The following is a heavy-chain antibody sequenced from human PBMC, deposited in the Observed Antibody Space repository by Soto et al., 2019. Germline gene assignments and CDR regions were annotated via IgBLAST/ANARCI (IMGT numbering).Heavy chain of an antibody. D-gene: IGHD6-19*01. Sequence: EVQLVESGGGLVQPGGSLRLSCVASGFTFSTYFMTWVRQAPGRGLEWVAIMKQDDSETKYADSVKGRFTISRDNAKNSLYLQMNSLRAEDTAVYYCVRGSGWIFDHWGQGTLVTVSS. CDR3: VRGSGWIFDH. CDR2: MKQDDSET. V-gene: IGHV3-7*04. CDR1: GFTFSTYF. J-gene: IGHJ4*02.